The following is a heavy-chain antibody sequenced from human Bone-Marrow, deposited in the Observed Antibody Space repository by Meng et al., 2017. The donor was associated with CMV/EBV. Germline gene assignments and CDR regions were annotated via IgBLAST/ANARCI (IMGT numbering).Heavy chain of an antibody. Sequence: GGSLRLSCATSGFSFTYYDMHWVRQAPGKGLEWASAISAAGDTYYPDSVKGRFTISRDNAAISFSLQMNSLRAGDTAVYYCARVAIRSGFGMDVWGQGTTVTVSS. D-gene: IGHD3-3*01. CDR1: GFSFTYYD. J-gene: IGHJ6*01. CDR2: ISAAGDT. V-gene: IGHV3-13*01. CDR3: ARVAIRSGFGMDV.